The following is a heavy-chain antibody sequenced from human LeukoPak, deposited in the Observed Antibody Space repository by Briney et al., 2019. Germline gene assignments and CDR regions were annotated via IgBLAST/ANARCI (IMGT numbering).Heavy chain of an antibody. D-gene: IGHD3-9*01. J-gene: IGHJ4*02. Sequence: ASVKVSCKASGYTFTGYYMHWVRQAPGQGLEWMGWINPNSGGTNYAQKFQGRVIMTRDTSISTAYMELSRLRSDDTAVYYCARDLVLSYYDILTGQLDYWGQGTLVTVSS. CDR3: ARDLVLSYYDILTGQLDY. CDR2: INPNSGGT. CDR1: GYTFTGYY. V-gene: IGHV1-2*02.